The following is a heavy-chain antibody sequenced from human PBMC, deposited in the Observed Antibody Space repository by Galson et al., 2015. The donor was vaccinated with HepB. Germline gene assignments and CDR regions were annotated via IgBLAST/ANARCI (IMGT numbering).Heavy chain of an antibody. Sequence: SLRLSCAASGFTFSSYSMNWVRQAPGKGLEWVSYISRSGNTLYYADSVKGRFTISRDNAKNSLYLQMNSLRVEDTAVYYCAREGYTYTDFWGQGILVTVSS. CDR2: ISRSGNTL. CDR1: GFTFSSYS. CDR3: AREGYTYTDF. J-gene: IGHJ4*02. V-gene: IGHV3-48*01. D-gene: IGHD5-18*01.